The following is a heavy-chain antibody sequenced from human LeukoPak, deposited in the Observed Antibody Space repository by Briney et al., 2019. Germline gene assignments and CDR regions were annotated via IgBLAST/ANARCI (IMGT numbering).Heavy chain of an antibody. V-gene: IGHV1-24*01. J-gene: IGHJ6*02. CDR1: GYTLTELS. D-gene: IGHD6-13*01. Sequence: ASVKVSCKVSGYTLTELSMHWVRQAPGKGLEWMGGFDPEDGETIYAQKFQGRVTMTEDTSTDTAYMELSSLRSEDTAVYYCATAPKVFRFNGYSCNKPIPLHDYYYGMDVWGQGTTVTVSS. CDR2: FDPEDGET. CDR3: ATAPKVFRFNGYSCNKPIPLHDYYYGMDV.